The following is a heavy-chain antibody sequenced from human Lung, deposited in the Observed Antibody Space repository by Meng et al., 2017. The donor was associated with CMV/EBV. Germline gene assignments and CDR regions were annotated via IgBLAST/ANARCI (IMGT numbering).Heavy chain of an antibody. V-gene: IGHV3-30*02. CDR2: IRYDGSNK. CDR3: AKGGDYDSSGDY. CDR1: GFPFSSYG. Sequence: GESLKISCAASGFPFSSYGMHWVRQAPGKGLEWVAFIRYDGSNKYYADSVKGRFTISRDNSKNTLYLQMNRLRAEDTAVYYCAKGGDYDSSGDYWGQGTLVTVSS. D-gene: IGHD3-22*01. J-gene: IGHJ4*02.